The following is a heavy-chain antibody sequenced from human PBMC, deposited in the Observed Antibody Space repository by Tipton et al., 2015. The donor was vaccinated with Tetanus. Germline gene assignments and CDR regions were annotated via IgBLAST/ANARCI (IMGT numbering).Heavy chain of an antibody. Sequence: TLSLTCSVSGVSMSTTNYFWGWIRQPPGKPLEWIGSIYYSGNTYYNPSLKSRVTISVDTSKNQFSLKLSSVTAADTAVYYCASSLDTAMVDDAFDIWGQGTMITVSS. D-gene: IGHD5-18*01. CDR1: GVSMSTTNYF. CDR2: IYYSGNT. J-gene: IGHJ3*02. CDR3: ASSLDTAMVDDAFDI. V-gene: IGHV4-39*01.